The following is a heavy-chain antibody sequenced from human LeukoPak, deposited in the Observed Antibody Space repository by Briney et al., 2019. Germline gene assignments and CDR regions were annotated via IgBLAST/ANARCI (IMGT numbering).Heavy chain of an antibody. J-gene: IGHJ4*02. CDR2: IYPGDSDT. Sequence: GESLKISCKVSGYSFTSYWIGWVRQMPGKGLEWMGIIYPGDSDTTYSPSFQGQVTISADKSISTAYLQWSSLKASDTAMYYCARRPAGYCSSNSCHSFDYWGQGTLVTVSS. CDR1: GYSFTSYW. V-gene: IGHV5-51*01. CDR3: ARRPAGYCSSNSCHSFDY. D-gene: IGHD2-2*01.